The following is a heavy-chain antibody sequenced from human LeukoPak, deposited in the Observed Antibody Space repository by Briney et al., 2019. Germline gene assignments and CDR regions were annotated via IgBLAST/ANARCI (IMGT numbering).Heavy chain of an antibody. V-gene: IGHV1-69*13. J-gene: IGHJ4*02. CDR2: IIPIFGTA. Sequence: SVKVSCKASGGTFSSCAISWVRQAPGQGLEWMGGIIPIFGTANYAQKFQGRVTITADESTSTAYMELSSLRSEDTAVYYCARVVDNCSGGSWYSALFDYWGQGTLVTVSS. D-gene: IGHD2-15*01. CDR3: ARVVDNCSGGSWYSALFDY. CDR1: GGTFSSCA.